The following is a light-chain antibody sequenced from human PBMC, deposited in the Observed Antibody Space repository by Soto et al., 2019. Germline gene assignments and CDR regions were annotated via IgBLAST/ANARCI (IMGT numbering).Light chain of an antibody. Sequence: QSALTQPASVSGSPGQSITISCTGTISDVGGYNYVSWYQQHPGKAPKPMIYDVSNRPSGVSNRFSGSKSGNTASLTISGLQAEDEADYYCISYTGTSTPYIFGTGTKLTVL. CDR2: DVS. CDR1: ISDVGGYNY. V-gene: IGLV2-14*01. J-gene: IGLJ1*01. CDR3: ISYTGTSTPYI.